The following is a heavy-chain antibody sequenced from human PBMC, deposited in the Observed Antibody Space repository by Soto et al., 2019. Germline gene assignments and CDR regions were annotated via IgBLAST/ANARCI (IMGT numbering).Heavy chain of an antibody. V-gene: IGHV4-59*11. CDR3: ARGGWYEDH. Sequence: QVQLQESGPGLVKPSETLSLTCTVSGGSISGHYWSWIRQPPGMGLAWIGYIYYSGNTNYNPSLKSRLTISVDTSKNQFSLKLRSVTAADTAVYYCARGGWYEDHWGQGILVTVSS. J-gene: IGHJ4*02. CDR2: IYYSGNT. CDR1: GGSISGHY. D-gene: IGHD6-19*01.